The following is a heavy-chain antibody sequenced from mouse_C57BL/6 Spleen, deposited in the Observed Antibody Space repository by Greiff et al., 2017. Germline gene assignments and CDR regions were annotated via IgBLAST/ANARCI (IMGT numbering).Heavy chain of an antibody. CDR3: ARWGTGTRAMDY. CDR1: GYTFTDYY. Sequence: QVQLQQSGAELVRPGASVKLSCKASGYTFTDYYINWVKQRPGQGLEWIARIYPGSGNTYYSEKFKGKATLTAEKSSSTAYMQLSSLTSEDSAVYFCARWGTGTRAMDYWGQGTSVTVSS. V-gene: IGHV1-76*01. J-gene: IGHJ4*01. D-gene: IGHD4-1*01. CDR2: IYPGSGNT.